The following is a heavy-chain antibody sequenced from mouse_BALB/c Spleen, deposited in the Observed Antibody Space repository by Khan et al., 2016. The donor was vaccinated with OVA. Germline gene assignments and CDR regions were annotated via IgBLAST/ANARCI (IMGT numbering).Heavy chain of an antibody. CDR2: IWSGGST. CDR3: TRNYYYDEGVAY. J-gene: IGHJ3*01. V-gene: IGHV2-2*02. D-gene: IGHD2-4*01. CDR1: GFSLTNYG. Sequence: VQLVESGPGLVQPSQSLSITCTVSGFSLTNYGVHWVRLAPGKGLEWLGLIWSGGSTDYNAAFISRLSISKDNSKSQVFFKMNSLQANDTAIYYCTRNYYYDEGVAYGGQGTLVTVAA.